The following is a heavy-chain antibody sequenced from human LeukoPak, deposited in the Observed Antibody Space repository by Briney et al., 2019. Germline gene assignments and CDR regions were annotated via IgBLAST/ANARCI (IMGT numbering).Heavy chain of an antibody. Sequence: PGGSLRLSCAASGFTFSSYGMHWVRQAPGKGLEWVAVISYDGSNKYYADSVKGRFTISRDNSKNTLYLQMNSLRAEDTAVYYCAKESGDYDSSGYGAFGIWGQGTMVTVSS. J-gene: IGHJ3*02. CDR1: GFTFSSYG. CDR2: ISYDGSNK. D-gene: IGHD3-22*01. V-gene: IGHV3-30*18. CDR3: AKESGDYDSSGYGAFGI.